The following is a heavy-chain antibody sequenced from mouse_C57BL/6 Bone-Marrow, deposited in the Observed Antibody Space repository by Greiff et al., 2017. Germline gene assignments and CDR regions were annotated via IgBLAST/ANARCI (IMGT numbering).Heavy chain of an antibody. J-gene: IGHJ2*01. Sequence: EVQLVESGGGLVQPKGSLKLSCAASGFSFNTYAMNWVRQAPGKGLEWVARIRSKSNNYATSYADSVKDRFTISRDDSESMLYLQMNNLKTEDTAMYYCVGGYFDYWGQGTTLTVSS. CDR1: GFSFNTYA. CDR3: VGGYFDY. V-gene: IGHV10-1*01. CDR2: IRSKSNNYAT. D-gene: IGHD1-1*02.